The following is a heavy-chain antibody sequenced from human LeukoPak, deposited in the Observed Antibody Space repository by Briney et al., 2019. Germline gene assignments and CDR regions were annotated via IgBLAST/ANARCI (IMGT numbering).Heavy chain of an antibody. D-gene: IGHD2-15*01. V-gene: IGHV4-34*01. CDR3: ARGPPYCSGGSCYPNWFDP. J-gene: IGHJ5*02. CDR1: GGSFSGYY. Sequence: SETLSLTCAVYGGSFSGYYWSWIRQPPGKGLEWIGEINHSGSTNYNPSLKSRVTISVDTSKNQFSLKLSSVTAADTAVYYCARGPPYCSGGSCYPNWFDPWGQGTLVTVPS. CDR2: INHSGST.